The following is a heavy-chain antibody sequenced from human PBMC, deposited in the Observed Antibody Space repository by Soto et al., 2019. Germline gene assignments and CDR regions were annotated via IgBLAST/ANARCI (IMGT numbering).Heavy chain of an antibody. CDR3: AGDLGYSDFDVQY. V-gene: IGHV1-18*01. CDR2: IRVSHGDT. CDR1: GYTFSNSG. D-gene: IGHD4-17*01. J-gene: IGHJ1*01. Sequence: ASVTVSCKASGYTFSNSGFSWARQAPGQGLEWVGWIRVSHGDTHHAQKPPGRDIMTTETAPSAAFMELRSLRSDDTAVYFCAGDLGYSDFDVQYWG.